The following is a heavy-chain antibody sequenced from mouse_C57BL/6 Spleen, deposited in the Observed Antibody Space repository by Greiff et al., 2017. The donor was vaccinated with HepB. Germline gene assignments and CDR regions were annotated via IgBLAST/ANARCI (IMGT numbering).Heavy chain of an antibody. CDR3: ARSGGNYSWFAY. CDR2: IYPGGGYT. V-gene: IGHV1-63*01. Sequence: VQLQQSGAELVRPGTSVKMSCKASGYTFTNYWIGWAKQRPGHGLEWIGDIYPGGGYTNYNEKFKGKATLTADKSSSTAYMQFSSLTSEDSDIYYCARSGGNYSWFAYWGQGTLVTVSA. CDR1: GYTFTNYW. J-gene: IGHJ3*01. D-gene: IGHD2-1*01.